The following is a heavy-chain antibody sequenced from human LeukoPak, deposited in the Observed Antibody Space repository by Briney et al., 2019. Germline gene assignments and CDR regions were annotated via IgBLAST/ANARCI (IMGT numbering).Heavy chain of an antibody. J-gene: IGHJ4*02. CDR1: GFTFSSYA. V-gene: IGHV3-21*01. Sequence: GGSLRLSCAASGFTFSSYAMSWVRQAPGKGLEWVSSISSSSSYIYYADSVKGRFTISRDNAKNSLYLQMNSLRAEDTAVYYCARVSFPTTGLLDYWGQGTLVTVSS. D-gene: IGHD4-11*01. CDR2: ISSSSSYI. CDR3: ARVSFPTTGLLDY.